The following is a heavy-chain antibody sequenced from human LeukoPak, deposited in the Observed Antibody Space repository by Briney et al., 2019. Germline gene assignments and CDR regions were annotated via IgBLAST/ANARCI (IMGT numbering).Heavy chain of an antibody. D-gene: IGHD1-26*01. J-gene: IGHJ4*02. V-gene: IGHV4-38-2*02. CDR3: ARVMDGKLDY. CDR1: GYSISSGYY. CDR2: IYHSGST. Sequence: SETLSLTCTVSGYSISSGYYWGWIRQPPGKGLEWIGSIYHSGSTYYNPSLKSRVTISVDTSKNQFSLKLSSVTAADTAVYYCARVMDGKLDYWGQGTLVTASS.